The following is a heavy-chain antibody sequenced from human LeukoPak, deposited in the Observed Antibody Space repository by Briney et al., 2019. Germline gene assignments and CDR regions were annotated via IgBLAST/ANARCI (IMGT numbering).Heavy chain of an antibody. J-gene: IGHJ4*02. V-gene: IGHV3-7*03. Sequence: PGGSLRLSCAASGFTFSNYWMTWVRQAPGKGLEWVAHIKEDGSAENYVDSVKGRFTISRDNVKNSLYLQMSSLRAEDTAVYYYARDVGWFRFDYWGQGALVTVSS. CDR2: IKEDGSAE. CDR1: GFTFSNYW. CDR3: ARDVGWFRFDY. D-gene: IGHD6-19*01.